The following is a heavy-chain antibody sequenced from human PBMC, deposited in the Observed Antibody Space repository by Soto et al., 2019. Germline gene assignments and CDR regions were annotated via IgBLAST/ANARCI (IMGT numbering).Heavy chain of an antibody. V-gene: IGHV6-1*01. CDR3: ARDLGAMIGTPGWFDS. CDR2: TCYRSKWYD. D-gene: IGHD3-22*01. CDR1: GDSVSSNTAA. J-gene: IGHJ5*01. Sequence: SQTLSLTCAISGDSVSSNTAAWNWIRQSPSRGLEWLGRTCYRSKWYDNYALSVRSRITINPDTSKNQFSLQLNSVTPEDTAVYYCARDLGAMIGTPGWFDSWGQGTLVTVSS.